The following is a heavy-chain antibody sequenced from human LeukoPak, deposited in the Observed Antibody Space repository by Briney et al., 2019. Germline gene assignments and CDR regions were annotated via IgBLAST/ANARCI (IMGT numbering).Heavy chain of an antibody. V-gene: IGHV3-21*01. CDR3: ARDDSPYLGYYGMDV. D-gene: IGHD3-16*01. Sequence: PGGSLRLSCAASGFTFSSYSMNWVRQAPGKGLEWVSSISSSSSYIYYADSVKGRFTISRDSAKNSLYLQMNSLRAEDTAVYYCARDDSPYLGYYGMDVWGQGTTVTVSS. CDR1: GFTFSSYS. J-gene: IGHJ6*02. CDR2: ISSSSSYI.